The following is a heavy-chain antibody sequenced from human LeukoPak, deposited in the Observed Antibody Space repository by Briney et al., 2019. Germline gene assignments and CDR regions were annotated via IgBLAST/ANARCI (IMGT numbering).Heavy chain of an antibody. Sequence: SETLSLTCTVSGGSISSNSYYWGWIRQPPGKELEWIGSVHYSGSTYYNPSLKSRVTISVDTSKNQFSLKLSSVTAADTAVYYCARDGRSDYYYDSSGNFDYWGQGTLVTVSS. D-gene: IGHD3-22*01. CDR3: ARDGRSDYYYDSSGNFDY. V-gene: IGHV4-39*07. J-gene: IGHJ4*02. CDR1: GGSISSNSYY. CDR2: VHYSGST.